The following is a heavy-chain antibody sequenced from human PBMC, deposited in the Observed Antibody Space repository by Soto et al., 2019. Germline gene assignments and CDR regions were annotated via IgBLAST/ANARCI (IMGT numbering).Heavy chain of an antibody. CDR3: ARGWGRIFDY. D-gene: IGHD7-27*01. J-gene: IGHJ4*02. CDR1: GGSFSGYY. CDR2: INHSGST. V-gene: IGHV4-34*01. Sequence: QVQLQQWGAGLLKHSETLSLTCAVYGGSFSGYYWNWIRQPPGKGLEWIGEINHSGSTNYNPSLKSRVTLSVDTSKYQFSLKLSSVTAADTAVYYCARGWGRIFDYWGQGTLVTVSS.